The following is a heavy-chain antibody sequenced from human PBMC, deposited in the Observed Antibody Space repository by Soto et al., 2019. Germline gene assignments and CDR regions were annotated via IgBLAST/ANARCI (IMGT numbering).Heavy chain of an antibody. J-gene: IGHJ5*02. D-gene: IGHD1-1*01. CDR1: GYIFNNYW. CDR3: ARRRRISTGGTAWFDP. Sequence: ESLKISCKGSGYIFNNYWIGWVRQMPGKGLEWMGIIYPGDSNTRYSPSFQGHVTISADKSISTAYLQWTSLKASDTAMYYCARRRRISTGGTAWFDPWGQGTLVTVSS. V-gene: IGHV5-51*01. CDR2: IYPGDSNT.